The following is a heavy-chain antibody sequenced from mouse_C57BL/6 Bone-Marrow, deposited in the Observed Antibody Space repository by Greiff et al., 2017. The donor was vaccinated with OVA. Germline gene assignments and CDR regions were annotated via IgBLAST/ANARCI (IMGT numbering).Heavy chain of an antibody. CDR1: GFPLPSHG. J-gene: IGHJ3*01. V-gene: IGHV2-2*01. CDR2: IWSGGST. CDR3: ARIRTWFAY. Sequence: QVQLQQSGPGLVQPSQSLSITCTVSGFPLPSHGVHWVRQSPGKGLEWLGVIWSGGSTDYHAAFISRLSISKDNSKSQVFFKMNSLHADDTAIYYCARIRTWFAYWGQGTLVTVSA.